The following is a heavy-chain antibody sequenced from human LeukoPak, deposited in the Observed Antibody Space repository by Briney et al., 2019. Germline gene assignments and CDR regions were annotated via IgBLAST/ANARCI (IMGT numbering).Heavy chain of an antibody. Sequence: SETLPLTCIVSGGSVSSGSYYWSWIRQPPGKGLEWIGYIHYSGSTNYNPSLKSRVTISVDTSKNQFSLKLSSVTAADTAVYYCARDQQQLVGYYYYGMDVWGQGTTVTVSS. J-gene: IGHJ6*02. CDR3: ARDQQQLVGYYYYGMDV. V-gene: IGHV4-61*01. CDR1: GGSVSSGSYY. D-gene: IGHD6-13*01. CDR2: IHYSGST.